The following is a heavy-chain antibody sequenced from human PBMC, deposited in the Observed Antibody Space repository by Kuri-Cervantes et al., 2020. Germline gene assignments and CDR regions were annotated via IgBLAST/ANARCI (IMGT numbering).Heavy chain of an antibody. D-gene: IGHD6-13*01. CDR2: ISYDGSNK. CDR1: GSTFSNFG. Sequence: GGSLRLSCAASGSTFSNFGMHWVRQAPGKGLEWVAVISYDGSNKYYADSVKGRFTISRDNSKNTLYLQMNSLRAEDTAVYYCARGGSYSSSWYYFDYWGQGTLVTVSS. CDR3: ARGGSYSSSWYYFDY. J-gene: IGHJ4*02. V-gene: IGHV3-30*19.